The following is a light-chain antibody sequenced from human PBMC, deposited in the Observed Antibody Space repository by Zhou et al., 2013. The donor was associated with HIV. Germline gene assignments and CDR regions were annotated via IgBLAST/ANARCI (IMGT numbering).Light chain of an antibody. CDR2: DAS. Sequence: EVVLTQSPAILSLSPGERATLSCRASQSISDFLAWYQQKPGQAPRLLIYDASDRATGIPARFSGSGSGTDFTLTISRLEPEDFAVYYCQQYGSSLALTFGGGTKVEIK. V-gene: IGKV3-20*01. CDR1: QSISDF. J-gene: IGKJ4*01. CDR3: QQYGSSLALT.